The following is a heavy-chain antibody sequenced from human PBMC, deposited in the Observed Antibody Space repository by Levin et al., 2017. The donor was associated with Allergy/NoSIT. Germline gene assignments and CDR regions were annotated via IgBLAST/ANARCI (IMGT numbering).Heavy chain of an antibody. CDR2: ISSSGSTI. CDR1: GFTFSSYE. V-gene: IGHV3-48*03. CDR3: AHIVGATPKRPLEPTYYGMDV. J-gene: IGHJ6*02. D-gene: IGHD1-26*01. Sequence: GESLKISCAASGFTFSSYEMNWVRQAPGKGLEWVSYISSSGSTIYYADSVKGRFTISRDNAKNSLYLQMNSLRAEDTAVYYCAHIVGATPKRPLEPTYYGMDVWGQGTTVTVSS.